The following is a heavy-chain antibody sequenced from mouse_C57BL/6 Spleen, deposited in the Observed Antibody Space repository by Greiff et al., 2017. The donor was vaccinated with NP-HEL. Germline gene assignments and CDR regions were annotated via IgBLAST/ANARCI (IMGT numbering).Heavy chain of an antibody. CDR2: IYPGSGST. CDR3: ARITTVVATPFDY. D-gene: IGHD1-1*01. CDR1: GYTFTSYW. Sequence: QVQLQPGAELVKPGASVKMSCKASGYTFTSYWITWVKQRPGQGLEWIGDIYPGSGSTNYNEKFKSKATLTVDTSSSTAYMQLSSLTSEDSAVYYCARITTVVATPFDYWGQGTTLTVSS. V-gene: IGHV1-55*01. J-gene: IGHJ2*01.